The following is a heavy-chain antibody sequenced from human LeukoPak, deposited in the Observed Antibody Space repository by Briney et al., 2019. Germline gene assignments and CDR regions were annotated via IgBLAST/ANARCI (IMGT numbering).Heavy chain of an antibody. Sequence: GESLKISCKGSGYSFTSYWIGWVRQMPGKGLEWMGIIYPGDSDTRYSPSFQGQATISADKSISTAYLQWSSLKASDTAMYYCASARYYYDSSGYGTFDIWGQGTMVTVSS. CDR1: GYSFTSYW. CDR2: IYPGDSDT. CDR3: ASARYYYDSSGYGTFDI. D-gene: IGHD3-22*01. V-gene: IGHV5-51*01. J-gene: IGHJ3*02.